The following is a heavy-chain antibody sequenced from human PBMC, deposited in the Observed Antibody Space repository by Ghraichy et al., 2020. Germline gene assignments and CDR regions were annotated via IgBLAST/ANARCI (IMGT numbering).Heavy chain of an antibody. V-gene: IGHV1-8*01. Sequence: ASVKVPCKASGYTFTSYDINWVRQATGQGLEWMGWMHPNSGDTGYAQRFQGRITMTRDTSINTAYMELSSLTSEDTAVYYCTRNIALTGDFDYWGQGSLVTVSS. J-gene: IGHJ4*02. CDR3: TRNIALTGDFDY. D-gene: IGHD7-27*01. CDR2: MHPNSGDT. CDR1: GYTFTSYD.